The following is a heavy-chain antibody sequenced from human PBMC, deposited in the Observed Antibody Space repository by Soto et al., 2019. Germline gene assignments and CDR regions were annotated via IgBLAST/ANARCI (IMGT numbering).Heavy chain of an antibody. J-gene: IGHJ4*02. CDR1: GFSLSTSGVG. D-gene: IGHD3-9*01. CDR3: ARANYYDILTGPGHYFDY. CDR2: IYWDDDK. Sequence: GPTLVNPTQTLTLTCTFSGFSLSTSGVGVGWIRQPPGKALEWLALIYWDDDKRYSPPLKSRLTITKDTSKNQVVLTMTNMDPVDTAVYYCARANYYDILTGPGHYFDYWGQGTLVTVSS. V-gene: IGHV2-5*02.